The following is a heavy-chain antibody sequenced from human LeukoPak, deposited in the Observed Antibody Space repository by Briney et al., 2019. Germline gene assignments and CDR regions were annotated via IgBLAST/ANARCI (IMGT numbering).Heavy chain of an antibody. Sequence: GGSLRLSCAASGFTFSSYGMNRVRQAPGKGLEWVSGIGSDGSTFFADSVKGRFSISRDNSKYTLYLQMNSLRAEDTAVYYCAKEITFGGVVDYWGQGTLVTVSS. CDR2: IGSDGST. V-gene: IGHV3-23*01. CDR3: AKEITFGGVVDY. CDR1: GFTFSSYG. J-gene: IGHJ4*02. D-gene: IGHD3-16*01.